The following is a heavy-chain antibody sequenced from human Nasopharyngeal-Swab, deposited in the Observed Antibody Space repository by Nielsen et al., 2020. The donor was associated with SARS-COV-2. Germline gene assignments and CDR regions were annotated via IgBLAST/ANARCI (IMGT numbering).Heavy chain of an antibody. CDR1: GFTFSSYA. D-gene: IGHD3-22*01. Sequence: GESLKISCAASGFTFSSYAMSWVRQAPGKGLEWVSAISGSGGSTYYADSVKGRFTISRDNSKNTLYLQMNSLRAEDTAVYYCAKDVGGIVVVQFDYWGQGTLVTVSS. CDR2: ISGSGGST. CDR3: AKDVGGIVVVQFDY. V-gene: IGHV3-23*01. J-gene: IGHJ4*02.